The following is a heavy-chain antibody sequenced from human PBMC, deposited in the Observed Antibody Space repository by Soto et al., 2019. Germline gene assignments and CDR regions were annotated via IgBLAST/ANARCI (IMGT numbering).Heavy chain of an antibody. J-gene: IGHJ4*02. CDR3: ATGPRVLWWQSGGDY. V-gene: IGHV3-23*01. D-gene: IGHD3-10*01. CDR1: GFTFSSYA. CDR2: ISGSGGST. Sequence: EVQLLESGGGLVQPGGSLRLSCAASGFTFSSYAMSWVRQAPGKGLEWVSAISGSGGSTYYADSVKGLFTISRDNSKNTLYLQRNSVRAEDTSVYLCATGPRVLWWQSGGDYWGQGTLVTVSS.